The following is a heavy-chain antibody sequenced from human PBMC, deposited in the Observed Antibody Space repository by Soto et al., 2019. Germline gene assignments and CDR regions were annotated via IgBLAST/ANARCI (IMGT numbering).Heavy chain of an antibody. V-gene: IGHV4-30-2*01. Sequence: SETLSLTCTVSGGSIISGGYSFVCIRQTPGKGLEWIGYIYPTGTTYYNPSLKNRATLSIDTSQNQFSLQLTSVTAADTAVYYCARAPPGPAPRWGVWGHGTTVTVSS. D-gene: IGHD3-16*01. CDR1: GGSIISGGYS. CDR2: IYPTGTT. J-gene: IGHJ6*02. CDR3: ARAPPGPAPRWGV.